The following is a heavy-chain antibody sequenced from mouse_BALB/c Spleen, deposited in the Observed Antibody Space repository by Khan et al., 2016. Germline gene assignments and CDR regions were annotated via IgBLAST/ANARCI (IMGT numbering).Heavy chain of an antibody. CDR2: ISYDGSN. J-gene: IGHJ1*01. CDR3: ARVGFPLYFDV. Sequence: EVQLQESGPGLVKPSQSLSLTCSVTGYSITSGYYWNWIRQFPGNKLEWMGYISYDGSNNYNPSLKNRISITRDTSENQFFLKLNSVTTEDTATXYCARVGFPLYFDVWGAGTTVTVSS. V-gene: IGHV3-6*02. CDR1: GYSITSGYY.